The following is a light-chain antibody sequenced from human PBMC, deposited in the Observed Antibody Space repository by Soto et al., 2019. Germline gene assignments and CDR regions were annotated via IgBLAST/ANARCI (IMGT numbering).Light chain of an antibody. V-gene: IGKV3-11*01. CDR3: HQRQYWPPIT. Sequence: EIVMTQSPVTLSVSPGERATLSCRASQSVSSSLAWYQQKPGQAPRLLISDASNRATGIPARFSGSGSGTDFTLTISSLEPEDFAVYYCHQRQYWPPITFGQGTRLEIK. CDR1: QSVSSS. CDR2: DAS. J-gene: IGKJ5*01.